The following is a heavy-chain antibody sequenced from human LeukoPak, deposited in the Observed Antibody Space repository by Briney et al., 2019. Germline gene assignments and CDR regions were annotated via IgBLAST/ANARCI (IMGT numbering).Heavy chain of an antibody. CDR3: AGTTVGTPAFDY. Sequence: PSETLSLTCTVSGGSISSYYWSWIRQPPGKGLEWIGYIYYSGSTNYNPSLKSRVTISVDTSKNQFSLKLSSVTAADTAVYYCAGTTVGTPAFDYWGQGTLVTVSS. V-gene: IGHV4-59*01. CDR2: IYYSGST. D-gene: IGHD4-23*01. CDR1: GGSISSYY. J-gene: IGHJ4*02.